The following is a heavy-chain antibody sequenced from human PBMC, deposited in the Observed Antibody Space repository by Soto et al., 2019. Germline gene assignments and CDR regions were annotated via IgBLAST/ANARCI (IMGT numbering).Heavy chain of an antibody. CDR2: IYHSGST. V-gene: IGHV4-38-2*01. D-gene: IGHD1-26*01. Sequence: SETLSLTCAVSGYYISSGYYWAWIRQPPGKGLEWIGNIYHSGSTYYNPSLNSRVTMSVDTSKNQFSLSLRSATAADTAIYYCVRSGGTYPDHWGQGALVTSPQ. CDR3: VRSGGTYPDH. J-gene: IGHJ4*02. CDR1: GYYISSGYY.